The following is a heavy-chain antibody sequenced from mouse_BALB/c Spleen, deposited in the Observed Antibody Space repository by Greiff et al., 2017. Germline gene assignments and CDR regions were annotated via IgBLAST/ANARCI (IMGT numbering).Heavy chain of an antibody. V-gene: IGHV2-6-7*01. J-gene: IGHJ3*01. CDR3: ARGDYGSSSWFAY. CDR1: GFSLTGYG. Sequence: VQLVESGPGLVAPSQSLSITCTVSGFSLTGYGVNWVRQPPGKGLEWLGMIWGDGSTDYNSALKSRLSISKDNSKSQVFLKMNSLQTDDTARYYCARGDYGSSSWFAYWGQGTLVTVSA. D-gene: IGHD1-1*01. CDR2: IWGDGST.